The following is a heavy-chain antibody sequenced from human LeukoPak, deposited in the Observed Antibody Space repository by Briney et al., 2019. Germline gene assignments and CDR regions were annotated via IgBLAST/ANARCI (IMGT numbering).Heavy chain of an antibody. D-gene: IGHD3-22*01. CDR2: IYYRGNS. CDR1: GFTFSDYY. J-gene: IGHJ4*02. Sequence: GSLRLSCAASGFTFSDYYMSWIRQPPGKGLEWIGSIYYRGNSYYNPSLKSRVAISVDTSKNHFSLKLRSVTAADTAVYYCAKDHYDSSGYPFDYWGQGTLVTVSS. CDR3: AKDHYDSSGYPFDY. V-gene: IGHV4-38-2*01.